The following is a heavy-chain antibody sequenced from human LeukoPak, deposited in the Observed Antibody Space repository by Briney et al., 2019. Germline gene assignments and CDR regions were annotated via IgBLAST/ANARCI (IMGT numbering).Heavy chain of an antibody. Sequence: GGSLRLSCAASGFTFGSYSMNWVRQAPRKGLEWVSSMTTLSGYINYADSVKGRLTTSRDCATNSFLLELKTLRAEDTAVYHCAVAPSPVYNYMWFYYWGQGTPVIVSS. D-gene: IGHD1-1*01. J-gene: IGHJ4*02. CDR1: GFTFGSYS. CDR2: MTTLSGYI. CDR3: AVAPSPVYNYMWFYY. V-gene: IGHV3-21*01.